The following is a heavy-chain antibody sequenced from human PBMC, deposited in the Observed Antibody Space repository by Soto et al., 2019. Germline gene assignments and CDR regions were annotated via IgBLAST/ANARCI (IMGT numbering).Heavy chain of an antibody. CDR2: IKQDGSEK. J-gene: IGHJ5*02. CDR3: ARDKGLIFPRWFDP. V-gene: IGHV3-7*01. D-gene: IGHD2-21*01. CDR1: GFTFSSYW. Sequence: GGSLRLSCAASGFTFSSYWMSWVRQAPGKGLEWVANIKQDGSEKYYVDSVKGRFTISRDNAKNSLYLQMNSLRAEDTAVYYCARDKGLIFPRWFDPWGQGTLVTVSS.